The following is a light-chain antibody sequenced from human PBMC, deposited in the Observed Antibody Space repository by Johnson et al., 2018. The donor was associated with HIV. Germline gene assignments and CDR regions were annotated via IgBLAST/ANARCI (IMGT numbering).Light chain of an antibody. CDR1: DSNIGNNY. Sequence: QSVLTQPPSVSAAPGQKVTISCSGTDSNIGNNYVSWYQQFPGTAPKLLIYDNNKRPSGIPDRFSGSKSGTSATLGITGLQTEDEADYYCETWASSLPRVFGTGTKVTVL. V-gene: IGLV1-51*01. J-gene: IGLJ1*01. CDR2: DNN. CDR3: ETWASSLPRV.